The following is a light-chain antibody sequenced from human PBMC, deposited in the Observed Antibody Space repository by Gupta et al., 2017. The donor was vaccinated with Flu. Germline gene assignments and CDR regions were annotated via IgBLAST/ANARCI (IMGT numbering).Light chain of an antibody. J-gene: IGLJ3*02. CDR2: INNDGSL. CDR1: SGHSTYA. Sequence: QPLLTQSPAVSASPGASVKLTCTLDSGHSTYAIAWHQQRPQKGPRFLMNINNDGSLIKADGIPDRSSGSTSGAERYLIISSLQSEDEGDYYCQTWGTGVRVFGGGTRLTVL. V-gene: IGLV4-69*01. CDR3: QTWGTGVRV.